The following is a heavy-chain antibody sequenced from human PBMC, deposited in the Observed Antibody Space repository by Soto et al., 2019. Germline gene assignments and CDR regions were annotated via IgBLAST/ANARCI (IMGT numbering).Heavy chain of an antibody. CDR2: ISPLFSTT. D-gene: IGHD6-13*01. Sequence: QVQLVQSGAEVKEPGSSVKVSCKASGDLFNNHAFNWVRQAPGQGLEWMGRISPLFSTTNYAQKFQGRVTIGADQLTTVVYLEVNNLESDDSAIYYCAASPAIAAAGYFKFWGQGTLVTVSP. J-gene: IGHJ4*02. CDR1: GDLFNNHA. V-gene: IGHV1-69*01. CDR3: AASPAIAAAGYFKF.